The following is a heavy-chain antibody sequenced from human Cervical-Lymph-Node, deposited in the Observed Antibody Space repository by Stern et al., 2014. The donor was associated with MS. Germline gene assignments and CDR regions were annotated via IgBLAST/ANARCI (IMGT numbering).Heavy chain of an antibody. D-gene: IGHD3-9*01. CDR1: GFTFNYAW. CDR2: IKSKTEGGTT. J-gene: IGHJ6*02. V-gene: IGHV3-15*01. Sequence: EVQLVESGGGLAKPGGSLRLSCATSGFTFNYAWMTWVRQAPGKGLEWVGHIKSKTEGGTTDYGAPVKGRFTISRDDSTKTLHLQMNSLKTDDTAVYYCATAIRNYYGLDVWGHGTTVTVSS. CDR3: ATAIRNYYGLDV.